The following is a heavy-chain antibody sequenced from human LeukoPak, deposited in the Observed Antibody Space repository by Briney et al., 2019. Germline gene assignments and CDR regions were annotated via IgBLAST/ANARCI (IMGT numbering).Heavy chain of an antibody. Sequence: GGSPRLSCAASGFTFNMYWMTWVRRAPGKGLEWVANIKHDGSEKNYVDSVKGRFTISRDNAKNSLYMQMNSLRAEDTAIYYCARDKLEADVSGSLFDHWGQGTLVTVSS. D-gene: IGHD6-13*01. CDR2: IKHDGSEK. CDR3: ARDKLEADVSGSLFDH. J-gene: IGHJ5*02. CDR1: GFTFNMYW. V-gene: IGHV3-7*01.